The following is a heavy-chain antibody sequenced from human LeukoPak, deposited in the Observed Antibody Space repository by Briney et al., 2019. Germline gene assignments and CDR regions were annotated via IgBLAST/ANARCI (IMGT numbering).Heavy chain of an antibody. V-gene: IGHV3-21*01. CDR3: ARCGGGNPRWFDP. Sequence: GGSLRLSCAASGFTFSGYSMNWVCQAPGKGLEWVSSITSSSSYIYYSDSVKGRFTISRDNAKNSMYLQMNSLRAEDTAVYYCARCGGGNPRWFDPWGQGTLVTVSS. CDR2: ITSSSSYI. J-gene: IGHJ5*02. D-gene: IGHD4-23*01. CDR1: GFTFSGYS.